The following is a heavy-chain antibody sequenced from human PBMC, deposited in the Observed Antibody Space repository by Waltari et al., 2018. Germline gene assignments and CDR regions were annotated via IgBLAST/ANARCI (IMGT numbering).Heavy chain of an antibody. V-gene: IGHV3-74*01. CDR3: TRNPPGY. Sequence: EVQLVESGGGLVQPGGSLRLSCAASEGAYWVDWVRQAPGKGLVWGSRINSDGTRIYYADSVRGRFTISRDSAKSTFYLQMTSLRADDTAVYYCTRNPPGYWGQGTLVTVSS. CDR2: INSDGTRI. J-gene: IGHJ4*02. CDR1: EGAYW.